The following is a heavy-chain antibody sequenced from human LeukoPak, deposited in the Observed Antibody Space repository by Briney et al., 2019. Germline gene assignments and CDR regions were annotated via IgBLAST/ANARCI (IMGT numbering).Heavy chain of an antibody. V-gene: IGHV3-23*01. CDR3: GKGGGLWFGELFDY. J-gene: IGHJ4*02. D-gene: IGHD3-10*01. Sequence: GGSLRLSCAASGFTFSSYAMSWVRQAPGKGLEWVSAISGSGGSTYYADSVKGRFTISRDNSKNTLYLQMNSLRAEDTAVYYCGKGGGLWFGELFDYWGQGTLVTVSS. CDR2: ISGSGGST. CDR1: GFTFSSYA.